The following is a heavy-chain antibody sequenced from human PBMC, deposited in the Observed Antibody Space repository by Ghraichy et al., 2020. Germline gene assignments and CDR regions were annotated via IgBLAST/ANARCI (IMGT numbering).Heavy chain of an antibody. D-gene: IGHD6-19*01. CDR1: GGSISSYY. CDR3: ARVRIAVAGTNYYYGMDV. J-gene: IGHJ6*02. Sequence: SQTLSLTCTVSGGSISSYYWSWIRQPPGKGLEWIGYIYYSGSTNYNPSLKSRVTISVDTSKNQFSLKLSSVTAADTAVYYCARVRIAVAGTNYYYGMDVWGQGTTVTVSS. V-gene: IGHV4-59*01. CDR2: IYYSGST.